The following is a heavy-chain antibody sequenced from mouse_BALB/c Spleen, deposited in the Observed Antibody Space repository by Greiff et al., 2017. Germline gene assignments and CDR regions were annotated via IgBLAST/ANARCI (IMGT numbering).Heavy chain of an antibody. CDR1: GYTFTDYY. Sequence: VQLQQSGAELVKPGASVKLSCKTSGYTFTDYYINWVKQRTGQGLEWIGEIYPGSGNTYYNEKFKGKATLTADKSSSTAYMQLSSLTSEDSAVYYCASPLLGYYAMDYWGQGTSVTVSS. CDR3: ASPLLGYYAMDY. CDR2: IYPGSGNT. V-gene: IGHV1-77*01. J-gene: IGHJ4*01. D-gene: IGHD2-1*01.